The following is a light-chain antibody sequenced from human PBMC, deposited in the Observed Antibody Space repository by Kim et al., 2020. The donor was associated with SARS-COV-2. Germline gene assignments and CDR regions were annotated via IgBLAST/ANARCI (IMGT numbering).Light chain of an antibody. CDR3: QQYNSFPYT. V-gene: IGKV1-5*03. CDR2: TAS. CDR1: QSFVTW. Sequence: SASILDTVTINCRASQSFVTWLAWFQQNPGRAPRVLIYTASNLETGVPSRFSGSASETDFTLTIRNLQPADIATYYCQQYNSFPYTFGQGTKLEI. J-gene: IGKJ2*01.